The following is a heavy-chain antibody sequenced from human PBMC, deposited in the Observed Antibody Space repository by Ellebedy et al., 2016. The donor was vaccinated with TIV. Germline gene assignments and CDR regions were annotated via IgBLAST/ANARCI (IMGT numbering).Heavy chain of an antibody. D-gene: IGHD3-22*01. V-gene: IGHV3-23*01. CDR1: GFTFSTYS. J-gene: IGHJ4*02. CDR3: PKGRGGDSDSSAHRYYFDY. Sequence: PGGSLRLSCVVSGFTFSTYSMTWVRQAPGKGLEWVSTISNTGSRTYYADSVGGRFIISRDNSKKTLYLQMNSLRAEDTAVYYCPKGRGGDSDSSAHRYYFDYWGLGTLVTVSS. CDR2: ISNTGSRT.